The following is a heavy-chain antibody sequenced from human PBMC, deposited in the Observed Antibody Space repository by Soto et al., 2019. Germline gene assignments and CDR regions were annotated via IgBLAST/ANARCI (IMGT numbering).Heavy chain of an antibody. CDR3: ARDSVPIYGGRYFDY. V-gene: IGHV4-31*03. D-gene: IGHD4-17*01. CDR2: IYYSGST. Sequence: SETLSLTCTVSGGSISSGGYYWSWIRQHPGKGLEWIGYIYYSGSTYYNPSLKSRVTISVDTSKNQFSLKLSSVTAADTAVYYCARDSVPIYGGRYFDYWSQGTLVTVSS. CDR1: GGSISSGGYY. J-gene: IGHJ4*02.